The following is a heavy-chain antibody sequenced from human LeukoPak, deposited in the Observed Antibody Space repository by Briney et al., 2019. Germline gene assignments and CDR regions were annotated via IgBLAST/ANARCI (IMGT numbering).Heavy chain of an antibody. Sequence: PGGSLRLSCAASGFTFSSYALHWVRQAPGKGLEWVAVISYDGSDKYYADSVRGRFTISRDNSKNTVYLQMNSLRAEDTAVYYCARDPGRGGSYPYYYYYYMDVWGKGTTVTVSS. CDR3: ARDPGRGGSYPYYYYYYMDV. J-gene: IGHJ6*03. CDR2: ISYDGSDK. CDR1: GFTFSSYA. V-gene: IGHV3-30-3*01. D-gene: IGHD1-26*01.